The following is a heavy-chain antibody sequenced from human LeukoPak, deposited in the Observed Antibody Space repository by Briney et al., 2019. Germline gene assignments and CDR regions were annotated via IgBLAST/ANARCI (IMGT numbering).Heavy chain of an antibody. J-gene: IGHJ4*02. CDR2: IYYSGST. D-gene: IGHD4-23*01. CDR1: GGSISSYY. CDR3: AREANYGGNSEVGYFDY. V-gene: IGHV4-59*01. Sequence: KTSETLSLTCTVSGGSISSYYWSWIRQPPGKGLEWIGYIYYSGSTNYNPSLKSRVTISVDTSKNQFSLKLSSVTAADTAVYYCAREANYGGNSEVGYFDYWGRGTLVTVSS.